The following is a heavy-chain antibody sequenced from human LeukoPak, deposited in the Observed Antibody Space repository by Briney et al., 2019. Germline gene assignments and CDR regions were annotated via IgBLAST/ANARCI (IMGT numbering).Heavy chain of an antibody. V-gene: IGHV4-61*05. CDR1: GGSISSSSYY. CDR3: ARISFGDWPLDY. J-gene: IGHJ4*02. D-gene: IGHD2-21*02. Sequence: SETLSLTCTVSGGSISSSSYYWGWIRQPPGKGLEWIGYVYYSGKSSYNPSLKSRVTISVDLSKNQFSLKLSSVTAADTAVYHCARISFGDWPLDYWGEGTLVTVSS. CDR2: VYYSGKS.